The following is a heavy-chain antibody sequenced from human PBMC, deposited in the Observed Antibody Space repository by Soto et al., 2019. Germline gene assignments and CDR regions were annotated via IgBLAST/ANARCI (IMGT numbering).Heavy chain of an antibody. CDR1: GYTFTSYG. D-gene: IGHD4-17*01. J-gene: IGHJ3*02. Sequence: VKVSCKASGYTFTSYGISWVRQAPGQGLEWMGWISAYNGNTNYAQKLQGRVTMTTDTSTSTAYMELRSLRSDDTAVYYCARDIMRDDYGDADAFDIWGQGTMVTVSS. CDR2: ISAYNGNT. CDR3: ARDIMRDDYGDADAFDI. V-gene: IGHV1-18*01.